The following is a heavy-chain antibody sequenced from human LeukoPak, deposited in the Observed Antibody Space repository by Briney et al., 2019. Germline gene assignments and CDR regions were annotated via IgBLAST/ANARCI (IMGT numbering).Heavy chain of an antibody. CDR2: INWNGGST. D-gene: IGHD2-15*01. J-gene: IGHJ4*02. CDR1: GFTFSSYW. CDR3: ARDCGTEGYCSLLNLEYYFDY. V-gene: IGHV3-20*04. Sequence: GGSLRLSCAASGFTFSSYWMHWVRQAPGKGLEWVSGINWNGGSTGYADSVKGRFTISRDNAKNSLYLQMNSLRAEDTALYYCARDCGTEGYCSLLNLEYYFDYWGQGTLVTVSS.